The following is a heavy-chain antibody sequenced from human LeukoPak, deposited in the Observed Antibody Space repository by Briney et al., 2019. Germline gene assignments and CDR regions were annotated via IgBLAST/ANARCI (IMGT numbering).Heavy chain of an antibody. D-gene: IGHD2-2*02. CDR3: ARDREVVPAAIASWFDP. CDR2: MNPNSGNT. J-gene: IGHJ5*02. V-gene: IGHV1-8*03. CDR1: GYTFTSYD. Sequence: GASVKVSCKASGYTFTSYDINWVRQATGQGLEWMGWMNPNSGNTGYAQKFQGRVTITRNTSISTAYMELSSLRSEDTAVYYCARDREVVPAAIASWFDPWGQGTLVTVSS.